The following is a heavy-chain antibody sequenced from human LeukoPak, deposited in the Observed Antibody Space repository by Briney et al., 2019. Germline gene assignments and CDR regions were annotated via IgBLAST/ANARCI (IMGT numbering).Heavy chain of an antibody. V-gene: IGHV3-21*01. D-gene: IGHD3-22*01. J-gene: IGHJ3*02. CDR2: ISGSSSYI. Sequence: GGSLRLSCAASGFTFSSYSMNWVRQAPGKGLEWVSSISGSSSYIYYADSVKGRFTIPRDNAKNSLYLQMNSLRAEDTAVYYCARDYQDYDSSGYYRGDAFDIWGQGTMVTVSS. CDR1: GFTFSSYS. CDR3: ARDYQDYDSSGYYRGDAFDI.